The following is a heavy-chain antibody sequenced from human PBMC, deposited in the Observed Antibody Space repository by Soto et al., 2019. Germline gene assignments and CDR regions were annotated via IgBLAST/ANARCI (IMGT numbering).Heavy chain of an antibody. CDR1: GFTFSGSA. Sequence: EVQLVESGGGLVQPGGSLKLPCAASGFTFSGSAMHWVRQASGKGLEWVGRIRSKANSYATAYAASVKGRFTISRDDPKNTAYLQMNSLKTEDTAVYYCTADTAMTNYGMDVWGQGTTVTVSS. V-gene: IGHV3-73*02. CDR2: IRSKANSYAT. CDR3: TADTAMTNYGMDV. D-gene: IGHD5-18*01. J-gene: IGHJ6*02.